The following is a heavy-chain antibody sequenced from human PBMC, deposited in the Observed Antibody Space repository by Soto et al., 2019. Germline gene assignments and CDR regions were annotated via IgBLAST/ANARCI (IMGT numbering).Heavy chain of an antibody. CDR3: ASRTGSSSWFPASGDYYYGMDV. D-gene: IGHD6-13*01. J-gene: IGHJ6*02. Sequence: GASVKVSCKASGGTFSSYAISWVRQAPGQGLEWMGGIIPIFGTANYAQKFQGRVTITADESTSTAYMELSSLRSEDTAVYYCASRTGSSSWFPASGDYYYGMDVWGQGTTVTVSS. V-gene: IGHV1-69*13. CDR1: GGTFSSYA. CDR2: IIPIFGTA.